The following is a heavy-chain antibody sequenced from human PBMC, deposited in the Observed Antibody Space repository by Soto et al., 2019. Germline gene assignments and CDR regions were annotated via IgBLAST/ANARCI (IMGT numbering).Heavy chain of an antibody. J-gene: IGHJ4*02. CDR1: GFTFSTYG. Sequence: EVQLLESGGGLAQPGESLRLSCAASGFTFSTYGMGWVRQAPGKGLEWISGLNAGNKWYTDSVQGRFTISRDNSKNTLYFPINSLRVEDTAMYHCVRDPKVPHDKFGFWGQGALVTVSS. CDR2: LNAGNK. CDR3: VRDPKVPHDKFGF. D-gene: IGHD3-16*01. V-gene: IGHV3-23*01.